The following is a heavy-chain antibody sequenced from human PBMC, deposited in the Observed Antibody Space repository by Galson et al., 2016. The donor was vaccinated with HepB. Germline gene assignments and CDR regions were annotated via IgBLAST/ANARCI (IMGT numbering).Heavy chain of an antibody. CDR2: MYYSGST. D-gene: IGHD4-23*01. V-gene: IGHV4-59*01. CDR1: GDSINVYY. Sequence: ATLSPTCTVSGDSINVYYWSWLRPPPGKGLQWIGYMYYSGSTNYNPTLKSRVTISGDTSKNHFSLKLSSVTASDTAVYYCARGKRAFEIWGQGTMVTVSS. CDR3: ARGKRAFEI. J-gene: IGHJ3*02.